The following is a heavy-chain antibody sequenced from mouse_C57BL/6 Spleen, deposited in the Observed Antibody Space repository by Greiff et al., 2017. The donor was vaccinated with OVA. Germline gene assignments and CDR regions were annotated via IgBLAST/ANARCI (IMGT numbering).Heavy chain of an antibody. J-gene: IGHJ3*01. D-gene: IGHD1-1*01. CDR1: GYAFSSSW. Sequence: VQLQQSGPELVKPGASVKISCKASGYAFSSSWMNWVKQRPGKGLEWIGRIYPGDGDTNYNGKFKGKATLTADKSSSTAYMQLSSLTSEDSAVYFCARSGGSSYGFAYWGQGTLVTVSA. V-gene: IGHV1-82*01. CDR3: ARSGGSSYGFAY. CDR2: IYPGDGDT.